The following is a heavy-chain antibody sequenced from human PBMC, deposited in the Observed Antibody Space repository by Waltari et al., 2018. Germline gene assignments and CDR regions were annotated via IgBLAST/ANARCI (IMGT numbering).Heavy chain of an antibody. CDR3: ARGHHSLRYCSSTSCSMSRGMDV. CDR1: GGSFSGYS. V-gene: IGHV4-34*01. CDR2: INHSGST. D-gene: IGHD2-2*01. Sequence: QVQLQQWGAGLLKPSETLSLTCAVYGGSFSGYSWSWIRQPPAKGLEWIGEINHSGSTNYNPSLQGRVTISVDTSKNQFSLKLSSVTAADTAVYYCARGHHSLRYCSSTSCSMSRGMDVWGQGTTVTVSS. J-gene: IGHJ6*02.